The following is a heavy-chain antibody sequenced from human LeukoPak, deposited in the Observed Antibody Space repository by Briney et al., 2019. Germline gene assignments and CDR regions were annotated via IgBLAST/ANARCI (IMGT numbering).Heavy chain of an antibody. CDR1: GFTFSSYS. V-gene: IGHV3-48*04. D-gene: IGHD1-26*01. Sequence: PGGSLRLSCAASGFTFSSYSMNWVRQAPGKGLEWVSYISSSSSTIYYADSVKGRFTISRDNAKNSLYLQMNSLRAEDTAVCYCARGLVRWEPEGYWFDPWGQGTLVTVSS. J-gene: IGHJ5*02. CDR2: ISSSSSTI. CDR3: ARGLVRWEPEGYWFDP.